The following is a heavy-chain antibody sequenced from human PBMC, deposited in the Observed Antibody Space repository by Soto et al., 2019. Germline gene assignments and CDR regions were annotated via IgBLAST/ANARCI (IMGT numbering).Heavy chain of an antibody. Sequence: PGGSLRLSCASSGFTFSDYYMSWIRQAPGKGLEWVALISYDGTDKYYADSVKGRFTISRDNSKNTLYLQMSSLGPEDTAVYYCVKERYAQLWLEDYGMDVWGQGTTVTVSS. J-gene: IGHJ6*02. CDR2: ISYDGTDK. V-gene: IGHV3-30*18. D-gene: IGHD5-18*01. CDR1: GFTFSDYY. CDR3: VKERYAQLWLEDYGMDV.